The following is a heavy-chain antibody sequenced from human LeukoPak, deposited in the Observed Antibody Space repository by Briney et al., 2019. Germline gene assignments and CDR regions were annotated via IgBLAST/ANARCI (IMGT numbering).Heavy chain of an antibody. CDR1: GVSFSGYY. D-gene: IGHD3-9*01. CDR3: ARHGSDRVLRYFDWLVAPRSFDY. CDR2: INHSGST. J-gene: IGHJ4*02. Sequence: SETLSLTCAVYGVSFSGYYWSWLRHPPGKGLEWFEEINHSGSTNYNPSYKSRVTISVDTSKDQFSLKLSSVTAADTAVYYCARHGSDRVLRYFDWLVAPRSFDYWGQGTLVTVSS. V-gene: IGHV4-34*01.